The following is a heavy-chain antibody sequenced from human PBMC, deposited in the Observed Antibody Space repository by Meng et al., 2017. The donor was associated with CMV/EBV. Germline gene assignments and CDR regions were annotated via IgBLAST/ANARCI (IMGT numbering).Heavy chain of an antibody. CDR1: GFTLNSYT. J-gene: IGHJ3*02. CDR3: ATSRFHGDFTDAVNI. CDR2: ISYDGTYK. V-gene: IGHV3-30-3*01. D-gene: IGHD4-17*01. Sequence: SCAASGFTLNSYTVHWVRQAPGKGLEWMAVISYDGTYKYYGDSVKGRFTVSRDNSKRSLYLQMNSLRPEDTAVYYCATSRFHGDFTDAVNIWGQGTLVTVSS.